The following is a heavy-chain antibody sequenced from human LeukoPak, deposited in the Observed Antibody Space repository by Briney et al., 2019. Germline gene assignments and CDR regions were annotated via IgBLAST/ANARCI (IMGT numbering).Heavy chain of an antibody. V-gene: IGHV1-18*01. CDR2: SSAYNGNT. J-gene: IGHJ5*02. Sequence: GASVKVSCKASGYTFTSYGISWVRQAPGQGLEWMGWSSAYNGNTNYAQKLQGRVTMTTDTSTSTAYMELRSLRSDDTAVYYCARDLAGTMVRGVIVPPGRFDPWGQGTLVTVSS. CDR1: GYTFTSYG. CDR3: ARDLAGTMVRGVIVPPGRFDP. D-gene: IGHD3-10*01.